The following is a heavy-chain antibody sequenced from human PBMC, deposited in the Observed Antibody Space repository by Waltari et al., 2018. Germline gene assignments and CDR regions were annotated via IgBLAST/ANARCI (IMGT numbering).Heavy chain of an antibody. CDR2: IYYNGNT. CDR3: ASLLTGD. J-gene: IGHJ4*02. Sequence: QLQVQESGPGLVKPSETLSLTCTVSGGAITTTNYYWGWIRQPPGKGLEWIRSIYYNGNTYYNPSLKSRVTISADTSKNQFSLNLNSVTAADTAVYYCASLLTGDWGQGVLVTVSS. D-gene: IGHD3-9*01. V-gene: IGHV4-39*01. CDR1: GGAITTTNYY.